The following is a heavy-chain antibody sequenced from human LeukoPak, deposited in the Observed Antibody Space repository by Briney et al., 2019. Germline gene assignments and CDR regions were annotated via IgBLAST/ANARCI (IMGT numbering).Heavy chain of an antibody. D-gene: IGHD1-26*01. CDR1: GFTFSSYA. CDR3: ARVQWELLYPDY. V-gene: IGHV3-30-3*01. J-gene: IGHJ4*02. CDR2: ISYDESYR. Sequence: PGESLRLSCAASGFTFSSYAMHWVRQAPGKGLEWVALISYDESYRYYADSVKGRFTISRDNSKNTLYLQMNSLRAEDTAVYYCARVQWELLYPDYWGQGTLVTVSS.